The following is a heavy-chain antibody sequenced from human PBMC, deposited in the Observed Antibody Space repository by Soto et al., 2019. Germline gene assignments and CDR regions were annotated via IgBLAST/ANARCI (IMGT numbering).Heavy chain of an antibody. Sequence: GESLKISCKASGYSFTNYGIGWVRQMPGKGLEWMAIIYPGDSDARYRPSFQGQVTISADKSINTAYLQWSSLKASDTAMYYCARSRITGTTWSFDKWGQGTLVTVSS. CDR2: IYPGDSDA. CDR3: ARSRITGTTWSFDK. V-gene: IGHV5-51*01. D-gene: IGHD1-20*01. CDR1: GYSFTNYG. J-gene: IGHJ4*02.